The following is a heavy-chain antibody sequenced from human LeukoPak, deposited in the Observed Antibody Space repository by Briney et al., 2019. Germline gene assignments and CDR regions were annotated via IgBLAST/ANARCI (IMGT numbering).Heavy chain of an antibody. J-gene: IGHJ4*02. CDR1: GFTFSSYA. CDR2: ISSNGGST. CDR3: ARDFSGSYTFDY. D-gene: IGHD1-26*01. Sequence: GGSLRLSCAASGFTFSSYAMHWVRQAPGKGLEYVSAISSNGGSTYYANSVKGRFTISRDNSKNTLYLQMGSLRAEDTAVYYCARDFSGSYTFDYWGQGTLVTVSS. V-gene: IGHV3-64*01.